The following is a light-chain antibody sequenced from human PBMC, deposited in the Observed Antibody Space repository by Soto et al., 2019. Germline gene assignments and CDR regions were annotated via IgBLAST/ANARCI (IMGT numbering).Light chain of an antibody. V-gene: IGKV3D-20*02. CDR1: QSVSSS. CDR2: GAS. Sequence: EIVMTQSPGTLSVYPGERATLSCRASQSVSSSVAWYQQKPGQAPRLLIYGASNRATGIPDRFSGSGSGTDFTLTISRLEPEDFAVYYCQQRSNWQVTFGQGTRLEI. CDR3: QQRSNWQVT. J-gene: IGKJ5*01.